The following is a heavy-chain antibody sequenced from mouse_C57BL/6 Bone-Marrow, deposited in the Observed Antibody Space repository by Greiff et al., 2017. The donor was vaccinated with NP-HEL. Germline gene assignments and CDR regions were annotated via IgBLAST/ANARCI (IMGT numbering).Heavy chain of an antibody. J-gene: IGHJ3*01. CDR2: IYPGNSDT. V-gene: IGHV1-5*01. CDR1: GYTFTSYW. Sequence: DVQLQESGTVLARPGASVKMSCKTSGYTFTSYWMHWVKQRPGQGLEWIGAIYPGNSDTSYNQKFKGKAKLTAVTSASTAYMELSSLTNEDSAVYYCTRPFYYYGSSYGAYWGQGTLVTVSA. CDR3: TRPFYYYGSSYGAY. D-gene: IGHD1-1*01.